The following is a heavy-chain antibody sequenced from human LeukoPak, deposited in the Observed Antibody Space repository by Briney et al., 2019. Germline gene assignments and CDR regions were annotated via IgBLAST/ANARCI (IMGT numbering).Heavy chain of an antibody. CDR3: ACLEGATGY. V-gene: IGHV4-4*09. Sequence: SETLPLTCTVSGGSISSYYWSWIRQPPGKGLEWIGYIYTSGSTNYNPSLKSRVTISVDTSKNQLSLKLSSVTAADTAVYYCACLEGATGYWGQGTLVTVSS. D-gene: IGHD1-26*01. J-gene: IGHJ4*02. CDR2: IYTSGST. CDR1: GGSISSYY.